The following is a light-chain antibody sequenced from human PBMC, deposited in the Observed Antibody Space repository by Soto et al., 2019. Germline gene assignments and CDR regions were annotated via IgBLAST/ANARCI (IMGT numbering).Light chain of an antibody. J-gene: IGLJ2*01. Sequence: QSALTQPASVSGSPGQSITISCTGTSSDIGGYNYVSWYQQHPGKAPKLMIYDVSNRRSGVSNRFSGSKSGNTASLTISGLQAEDAADYYCYSYTSSSTVLFGGGTKLTVL. CDR2: DVS. CDR1: SSDIGGYNY. CDR3: YSYTSSSTVL. V-gene: IGLV2-14*01.